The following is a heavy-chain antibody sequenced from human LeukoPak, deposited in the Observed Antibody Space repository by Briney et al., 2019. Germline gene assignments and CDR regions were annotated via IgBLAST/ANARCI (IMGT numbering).Heavy chain of an antibody. D-gene: IGHD4-17*01. CDR3: ARVADYGDYAQYYYYYYGMDV. Sequence: GGSLRLSCAASGFTFSSYGMHWVRQAPGKGLEWVAVISYDGSNKYYADSVKGRFTISRDNSKNTLYLQMNSLGAEDTAVYYCARVADYGDYAQYYYYYYGMDVWGQGTTVTVSS. J-gene: IGHJ6*02. CDR2: ISYDGSNK. CDR1: GFTFSSYG. V-gene: IGHV3-30*03.